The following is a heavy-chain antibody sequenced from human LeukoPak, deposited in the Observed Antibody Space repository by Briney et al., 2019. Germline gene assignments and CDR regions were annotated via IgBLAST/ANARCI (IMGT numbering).Heavy chain of an antibody. J-gene: IGHJ4*02. CDR2: INYSGST. V-gene: IGHV4-39*01. Sequence: SETLSLTCTVSGVSISSSSYFWGWIRQPPGKGLEWIGSINYSGSTYYNPSLKSRVTISVDTSKNQFSLKLSSVTATDTAVYYCARQVPYYDILTGYYKDYWGQGTLVTVSS. CDR3: ARQVPYYDILTGYYKDY. CDR1: GVSISSSSYF. D-gene: IGHD3-9*01.